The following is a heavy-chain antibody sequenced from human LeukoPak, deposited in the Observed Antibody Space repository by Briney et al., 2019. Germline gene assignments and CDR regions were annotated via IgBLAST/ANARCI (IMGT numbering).Heavy chain of an antibody. Sequence: GGSLRLSCTASRFTFSSHWMNWVRQAPGKGLEWVANINKDGTENDYMDSVRGRFTISRDNAQSSLFLQMNSLRAEDTAVYYCARAGDFWSGYTDDYWGQGTLVTVSS. CDR3: ARAGDFWSGYTDDY. J-gene: IGHJ4*02. D-gene: IGHD3-3*01. CDR2: INKDGTEN. V-gene: IGHV3-7*01. CDR1: RFTFSSHW.